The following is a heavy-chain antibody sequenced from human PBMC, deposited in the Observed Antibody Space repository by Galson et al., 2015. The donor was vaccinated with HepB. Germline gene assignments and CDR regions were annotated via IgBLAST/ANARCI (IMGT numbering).Heavy chain of an antibody. Sequence: SLRLSCAASGFTLSSYSVNWVRQAPGKGLEWVSSISSGSSYIYYADSMKGRFTISRDNAKNSLYLQMNSLRAEDTAVYYCARLRLAYFFDYWGQGTLVTVSS. V-gene: IGHV3-21*04. CDR1: GFTLSSYS. J-gene: IGHJ4*02. CDR3: ARLRLAYFFDY. CDR2: ISSGSSYI.